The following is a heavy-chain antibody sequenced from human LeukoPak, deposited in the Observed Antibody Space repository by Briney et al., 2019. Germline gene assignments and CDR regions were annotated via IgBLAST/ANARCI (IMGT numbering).Heavy chain of an antibody. CDR3: ARDPEWFGEFAFDY. J-gene: IGHJ4*02. V-gene: IGHV3-23*01. Sequence: HPGGSLRLSCAASGFTFSSYAMSWVRQAPGKGLEWVSAISGSGGSTYYADSVKGRFTISRDNAKNSLYLQMNSLRAEDTAVYYCARDPEWFGEFAFDYWGQGTLVTVSS. D-gene: IGHD3-10*01. CDR1: GFTFSSYA. CDR2: ISGSGGST.